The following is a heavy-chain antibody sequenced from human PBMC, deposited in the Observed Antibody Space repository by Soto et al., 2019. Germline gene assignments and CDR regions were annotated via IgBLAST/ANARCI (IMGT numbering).Heavy chain of an antibody. D-gene: IGHD5-18*01. Sequence: QVQLQESGPGLVKPSQTLSLTCTVSGGSISSAAYYWSWIRQHPGKGLEWIGYISHSGSNYYNPSLKSRVIISVDTSKNQCSLSLTSVTAADTAVYYCAREYTYGSNFFDCWGQGALVTVSS. J-gene: IGHJ4*02. CDR1: GGSISSAAYY. CDR3: AREYTYGSNFFDC. V-gene: IGHV4-31*03. CDR2: ISHSGSN.